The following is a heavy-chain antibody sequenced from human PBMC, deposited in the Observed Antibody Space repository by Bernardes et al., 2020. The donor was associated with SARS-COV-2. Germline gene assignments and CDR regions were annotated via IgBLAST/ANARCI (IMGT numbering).Heavy chain of an antibody. V-gene: IGHV3-74*01. CDR1: GFTLSSYW. Sequence: VGSLRLSCAASGFTLSSYWMHWVRQVPGKGLVWVSRINSDGSSTSYADSVKGRFMISRDNAKNTLYLQMDSLRAEDTAVYYCGSQGYCTGGTCQYYWGQGTLVTVSS. CDR2: INSDGSST. CDR3: GSQGYCTGGTCQYY. J-gene: IGHJ4*02. D-gene: IGHD2-8*02.